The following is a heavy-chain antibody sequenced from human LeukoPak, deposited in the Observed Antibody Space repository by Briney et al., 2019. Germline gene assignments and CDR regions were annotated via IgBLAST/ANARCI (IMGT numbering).Heavy chain of an antibody. V-gene: IGHV7-4-1*02. D-gene: IGHD5-18*01. CDR1: GYTFTSYA. CDR2: INTNTGNP. J-gene: IGHJ4*02. CDR3: ASSIRGIQLWLRQDYFDY. Sequence: ASVKVSCKASGYTFTSYAMNWVRQAPGQGLEWMGWINTNTGNPTYAQGFTGRFVFSLDTSVSTAYLQISSLKAEDTAVYYCASSIRGIQLWLRQDYFDYWGQGTLVTVSS.